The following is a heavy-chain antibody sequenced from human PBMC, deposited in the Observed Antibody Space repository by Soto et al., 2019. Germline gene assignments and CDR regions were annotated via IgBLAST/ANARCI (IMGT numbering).Heavy chain of an antibody. Sequence: SETLSLTFTVSGGSISSYYWSWIRQPPGKGLEWIGYIYSSGSTIYNPSLKSQVTISIDTSKNQFSLKLTSVTAAETAVYYCAKDNYDSSGYNWFNPWGQGTQVTVSS. V-gene: IGHV4-59*01. D-gene: IGHD3-22*01. CDR1: GGSISSYY. J-gene: IGHJ5*02. CDR2: IYSSGST. CDR3: AKDNYDSSGYNWFNP.